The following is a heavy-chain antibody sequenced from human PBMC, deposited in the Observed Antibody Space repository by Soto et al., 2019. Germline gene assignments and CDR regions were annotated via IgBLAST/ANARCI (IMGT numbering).Heavy chain of an antibody. CDR1: GFTFDDYA. J-gene: IGHJ4*02. Sequence: EVQLVESGGGLVQPGRSLRLSCAASGFTFDDYAMHWVRQAPGKGLEWVSGISWNSGRIGYADSVKGRVTISRDNAKNSLYLQMNSLRAEVKAFSYCTKDFGGDLSVAVYWGQGTLVTVSS. V-gene: IGHV3-9*01. CDR2: ISWNSGRI. CDR3: TKDFGGDLSVAVY. D-gene: IGHD2-21*02.